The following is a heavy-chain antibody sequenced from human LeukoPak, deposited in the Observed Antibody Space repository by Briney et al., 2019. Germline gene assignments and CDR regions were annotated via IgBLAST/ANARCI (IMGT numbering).Heavy chain of an antibody. D-gene: IGHD5-12*01. V-gene: IGHV3-23*01. CDR2: IRGSGGST. CDR3: AKDRPGGYDSSADWFDP. CDR1: GFTFSSYA. Sequence: GGSLRLSCAASGFTFSSYAMSWVRQAPGKGLEWVSAIRGSGGSTYYADSVKGRFTISRDNSKNTLYLQMNSLRAEDTAVYYCAKDRPGGYDSSADWFDPWGQGTLVTVSS. J-gene: IGHJ5*02.